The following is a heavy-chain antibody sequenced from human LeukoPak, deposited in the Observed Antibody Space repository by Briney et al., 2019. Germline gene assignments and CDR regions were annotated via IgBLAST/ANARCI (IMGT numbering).Heavy chain of an antibody. CDR3: ARSNYGSGSYYNS. D-gene: IGHD3-10*01. CDR1: GGSISSGGHY. J-gene: IGHJ4*02. V-gene: IGHV4-31*03. CDR2: IYYSGTT. Sequence: SQTLSLTCTVSGGSISSGGHYWSWIRQHPGKGLEWIGYIYYSGTTYYNPPLQSRVTISVDTSKNQFSRKLCSVTAADTAVYYCARSNYGSGSYYNSWGQGTLVTVSS.